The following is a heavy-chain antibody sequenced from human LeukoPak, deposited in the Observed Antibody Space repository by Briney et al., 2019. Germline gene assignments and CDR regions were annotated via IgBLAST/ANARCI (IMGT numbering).Heavy chain of an antibody. CDR3: ARARSPEPAYDKQDAFDI. D-gene: IGHD3-22*01. CDR1: GGTFSSYA. J-gene: IGHJ3*02. Sequence: SVKVSCKASGGTFSSYAISWVRQAPGQGLEWMGGIIPIFGTANYAQKFQGRVTITADESTSTAYMELSSLRSEDTAVYYCARARSPEPAYDKQDAFDIWGQGTMVTVSS. CDR2: IIPIFGTA. V-gene: IGHV1-69*13.